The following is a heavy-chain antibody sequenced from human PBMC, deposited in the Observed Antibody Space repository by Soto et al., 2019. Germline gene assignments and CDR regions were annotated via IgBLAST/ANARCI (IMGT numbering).Heavy chain of an antibody. CDR3: ARDRFMLTFGGGSGEWGIDS. CDR2: IYSSENT. V-gene: IGHV4-39*07. CDR1: CGSVSTNSYS. D-gene: IGHD3-16*01. Sequence: SETLSLTCTVSCGSVSTNSYSWGWIRQSPGKGLEWIGTIYSSENTYYNPSLLSRVTISVDTSKNQFSLTLSSVTAAETAVYYCARDRFMLTFGGGSGEWGIDSWGQGTLVTVSS. J-gene: IGHJ4*02.